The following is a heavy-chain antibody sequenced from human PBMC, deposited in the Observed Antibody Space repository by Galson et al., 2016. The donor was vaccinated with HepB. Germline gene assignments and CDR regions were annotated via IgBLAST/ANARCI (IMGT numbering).Heavy chain of an antibody. D-gene: IGHD2/OR15-2a*01. CDR1: GGSISSYY. V-gene: IGHV4-59*01. CDR2: IYYSGRT. CDR3: ARGAIEGGVWNWIDP. Sequence: SETLSLTCTVSGGSISSYYWSWIRQPPGEGLEWMGYIYYSGRTTYNPSLKSRVTISVDTSKNQFSLKLTSVTPADTAVYYCARGAIEGGVWNWIDPWGQGTLVTVSS. J-gene: IGHJ5*02.